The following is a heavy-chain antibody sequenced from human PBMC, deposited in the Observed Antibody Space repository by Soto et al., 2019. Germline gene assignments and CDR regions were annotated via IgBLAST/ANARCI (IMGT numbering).Heavy chain of an antibody. CDR2: IIPIFGIA. CDR1: GDTFNSYT. V-gene: IGHV1-69*02. Sequence: HVQLVQSGAEVKKPGSSVKVSCKASGDTFNSYTMSWVRQATGQGLEWMGRIIPIFGIANYAQKFQGRVTSTTDKSTNTSYMQLSSRTYADTAVYYCASPIVGETKWGQGTLVTVSP. D-gene: IGHD1-26*01. CDR3: ASPIVGETK. J-gene: IGHJ4*02.